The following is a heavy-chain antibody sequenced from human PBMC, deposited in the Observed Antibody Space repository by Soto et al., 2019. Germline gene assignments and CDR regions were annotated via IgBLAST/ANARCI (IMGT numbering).Heavy chain of an antibody. CDR2: IYYSGST. J-gene: IGHJ6*03. CDR3: ARDRHPDPFYYYFMDV. CDR1: GGSISSYY. V-gene: IGHV4-59*01. Sequence: SETLSLTCTVSGGSISSYYWSWIRQPPGKGLEWIGYIYYSGSTNYNPSLKSRVTISVDTSKNQFSLKLSSVTAADTAVYYCARDRHPDPFYYYFMDVWGKGTTVTVSS.